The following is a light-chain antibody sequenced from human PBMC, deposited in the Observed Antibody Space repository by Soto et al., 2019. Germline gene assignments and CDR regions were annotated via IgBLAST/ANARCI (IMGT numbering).Light chain of an antibody. CDR3: QQYNSYWT. CDR1: QGINNY. V-gene: IGKV1-27*01. Sequence: DIRMTQSPSSLSASVGDSVSITCRASQGINNYLAWYQQKPGKVPVLLIYSASTLKPGIPSRFSGSGTGTDFTLTISSLQPEDFATYYCQQYNSYWTFGQGTKVDIK. CDR2: SAS. J-gene: IGKJ1*01.